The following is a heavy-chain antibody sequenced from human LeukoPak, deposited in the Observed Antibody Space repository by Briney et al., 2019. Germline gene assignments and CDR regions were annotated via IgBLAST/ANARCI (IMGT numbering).Heavy chain of an antibody. CDR1: GITFSRYS. V-gene: IGHV3-9*01. D-gene: IGHD6-19*01. J-gene: IGHJ4*02. CDR2: ISWNSGSI. CDR3: AKARPTVAGAVDY. Sequence: GGSLRVSCLTSGITFSRYSMNWVRQAPGKGLEWVSGISWNSGSIGYADSVKGRFTISRDNAKNSLYLQMNSLRAEDTALYYRAKARPTVAGAVDYWGQGTLVTVSS.